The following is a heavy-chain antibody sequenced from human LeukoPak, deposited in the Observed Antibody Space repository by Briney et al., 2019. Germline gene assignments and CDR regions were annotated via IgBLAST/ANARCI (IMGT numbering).Heavy chain of an antibody. D-gene: IGHD4-17*01. CDR2: TSYDGSNK. CDR3: ARAGVDYGASSLDY. CDR1: GFTFSSYG. V-gene: IGHV3-30*19. J-gene: IGHJ4*02. Sequence: GGSLRLFCAASGFTFSSYGMHWVRQAPGKGLEWVAVTSYDGSNKYYADSVKGRFTISRDNSKNTLYLQMNSLRAEDTAVYYCARAGVDYGASSLDYWGQGTLVTLSS.